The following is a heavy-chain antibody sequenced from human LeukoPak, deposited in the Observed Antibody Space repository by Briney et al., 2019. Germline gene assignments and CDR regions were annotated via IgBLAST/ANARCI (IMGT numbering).Heavy chain of an antibody. CDR3: ATDSPETAAFDY. V-gene: IGHV3-48*04. J-gene: IGHJ4*02. D-gene: IGHD1-1*01. CDR1: GFIFSTYS. CDR2: IVGSSSNM. Sequence: GGSLRLSCTASGFIFSTYSTSWVRQARGKGREWFSYIVGSSSNMYYAVSLKGRFTISRDNAKNSLYLQMGSLRAEDTAVYYCATDSPETAAFDYWGQGTLVTVSS.